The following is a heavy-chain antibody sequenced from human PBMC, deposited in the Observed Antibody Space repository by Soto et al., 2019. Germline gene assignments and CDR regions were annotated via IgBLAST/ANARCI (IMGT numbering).Heavy chain of an antibody. D-gene: IGHD5-18*01. J-gene: IGHJ4*02. CDR3: ASRFTAMVDIDY. CDR2: IYYSGST. Sequence: QLQLQESGPGLVKPSETLSLTCTVSGGSISSSSYYWGWIRQPPGKGLEWIGSIYYSGSTYYNPSLKSRVTISVDTSKNQFSLKLSSVTAADTAVYYCASRFTAMVDIDYWGQGTLVTVSS. V-gene: IGHV4-39*01. CDR1: GGSISSSSYY.